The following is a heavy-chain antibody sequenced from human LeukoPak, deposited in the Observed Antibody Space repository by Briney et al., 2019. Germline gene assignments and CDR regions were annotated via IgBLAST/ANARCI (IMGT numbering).Heavy chain of an antibody. CDR1: GFAFSSYE. CDR2: ISTTGNTV. CDR3: ARVMATIRWYFDL. D-gene: IGHD5-24*01. V-gene: IGHV3-48*03. J-gene: IGHJ2*01. Sequence: GGSLRLSCAASGFAFSSYEMSWVRQAPGKGLEWISYISTTGNTVYYADSVKGRFTISRDNAKNSLYLQMNSLRAEDRAVYYCARVMATIRWYFDLWGRGTLVTVSS.